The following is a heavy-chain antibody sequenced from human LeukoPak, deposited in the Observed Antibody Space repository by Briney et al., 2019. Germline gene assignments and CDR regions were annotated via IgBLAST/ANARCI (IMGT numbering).Heavy chain of an antibody. J-gene: IGHJ6*03. D-gene: IGHD3-3*01. Sequence: ASVKVSCKASGYTCTSYGISWVRQAPGQGLEWMGWISAYNGNTNYAQKLQGRVTMTTDTSTSTAYMELRSLRSDDTAVYYCAREAFGVVRYYYYYYMDVWGKGTTVTVSS. V-gene: IGHV1-18*01. CDR2: ISAYNGNT. CDR3: AREAFGVVRYYYYYYMDV. CDR1: GYTCTSYG.